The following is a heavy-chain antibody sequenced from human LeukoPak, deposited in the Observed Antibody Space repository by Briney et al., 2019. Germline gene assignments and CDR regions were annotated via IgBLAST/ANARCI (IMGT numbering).Heavy chain of an antibody. Sequence: GASVKVSCKASGYTSTGYYMHWVRQAPGQGLEWMGWINPNSGGTNYAQKFQGRVTMTRDTSISTAYMELSRLRSDDTAVYYCASFEGEWLSNWFDPWGQGTLVTVSS. CDR3: ASFEGEWLSNWFDP. CDR2: INPNSGGT. CDR1: GYTSTGYY. J-gene: IGHJ5*02. D-gene: IGHD3-3*01. V-gene: IGHV1-2*02.